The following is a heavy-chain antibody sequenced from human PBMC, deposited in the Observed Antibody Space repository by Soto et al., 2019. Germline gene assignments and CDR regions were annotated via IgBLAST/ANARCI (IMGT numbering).Heavy chain of an antibody. D-gene: IGHD2-2*01. CDR1: GGSISSGDYY. CDR2: IYYSGST. J-gene: IGHJ3*02. Sequence: QVQLQESGPGLVKPSQTLSLTCTVSGGSISSGDYYWSWIRQPPGKGLEWIGYIYYSGSTYYNPSLKSRVTISVDTSKTQFSLKLSSVTAADTAVYYCARGRYCISTSCYADAFDIWGQGTMVTVSS. V-gene: IGHV4-30-4*01. CDR3: ARGRYCISTSCYADAFDI.